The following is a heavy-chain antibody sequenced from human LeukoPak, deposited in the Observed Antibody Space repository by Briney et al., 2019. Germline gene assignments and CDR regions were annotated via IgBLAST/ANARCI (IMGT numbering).Heavy chain of an antibody. CDR2: IYYSGST. J-gene: IGHJ6*03. CDR3: ARDGYSYGGYYYYYMDV. Sequence: SETLSLTCTVSGGSVSSYYWSWIRQPPGKGLEWSGYIYYSGSTNYNPSLKSRVTISVDTSKNQFSLKLSSVTAADTAVYYCARDGYSYGGYYYYYMDVWGKGTTVTVSS. V-gene: IGHV4-59*02. CDR1: GGSVSSYY. D-gene: IGHD5-18*01.